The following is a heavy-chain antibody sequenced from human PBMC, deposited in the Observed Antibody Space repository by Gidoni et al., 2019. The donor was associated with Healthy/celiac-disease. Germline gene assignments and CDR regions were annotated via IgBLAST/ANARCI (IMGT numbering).Heavy chain of an antibody. V-gene: IGHV3-33*01. CDR3: ARNQPDYYDSSGYYYFDY. CDR1: GFTFSSYG. CDR2: IWYDGSNK. Sequence: QVQLVESGGGVVQPGRSLRLSCAASGFTFSSYGMHWVRQAPGKGLEWVAVIWYDGSNKYYADSVKGRFTISRDNSKNTLYLQMNSLRAEDTAVYYCARNQPDYYDSSGYYYFDYWGQGTLVTVSS. J-gene: IGHJ4*02. D-gene: IGHD3-22*01.